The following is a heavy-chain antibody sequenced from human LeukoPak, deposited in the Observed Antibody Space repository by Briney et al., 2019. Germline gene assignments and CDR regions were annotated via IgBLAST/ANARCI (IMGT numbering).Heavy chain of an antibody. CDR2: INPSGGST. CDR1: GYTFTSYY. Sequence: GASVKVSCKASGYTFTSYYMHWVRQAPGQGLEWMGIINPSGGSTSYAQKFQGRVTMTRDTSTSTVYMELSSLRSEDTAVYYCAREGSVDTAVVTLGYWGQGTLVTVSS. J-gene: IGHJ4*02. D-gene: IGHD5-18*01. CDR3: AREGSVDTAVVTLGY. V-gene: IGHV1-46*01.